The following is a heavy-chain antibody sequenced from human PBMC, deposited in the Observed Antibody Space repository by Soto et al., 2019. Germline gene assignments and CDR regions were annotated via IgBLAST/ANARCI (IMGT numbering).Heavy chain of an antibody. CDR2: IKQDGSEK. Sequence: EVQLVESGGGLVQPGGSLRLSCAASGFTFSSYWMSWVRQAPGKGLEWVANIKQDGSEKYYVDSVKGRFTISRDNAKNSLYLKMNSLRAEDTAVYYCARDCSSTSCYATFDYWGQGTLVTVSS. J-gene: IGHJ4*02. V-gene: IGHV3-7*05. CDR1: GFTFSSYW. CDR3: ARDCSSTSCYATFDY. D-gene: IGHD2-2*01.